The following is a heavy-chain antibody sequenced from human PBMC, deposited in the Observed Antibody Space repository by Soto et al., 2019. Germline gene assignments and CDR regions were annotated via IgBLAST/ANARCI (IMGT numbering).Heavy chain of an antibody. CDR3: ARRDSGYDYDYYYYGMDV. V-gene: IGHV1-69*02. D-gene: IGHD5-12*01. Sequence: QVQLVQSGAEVKKPGSSVKVSCKASGGTFSSYTISWVRQAPGQGLEWMGRIIPILGIANYAQKFQGRVTITADKSTSTAYMELSSLRSEDTAVYYCARRDSGYDYDYYYYGMDVWGQGTTVTVSS. J-gene: IGHJ6*02. CDR1: GGTFSSYT. CDR2: IIPILGIA.